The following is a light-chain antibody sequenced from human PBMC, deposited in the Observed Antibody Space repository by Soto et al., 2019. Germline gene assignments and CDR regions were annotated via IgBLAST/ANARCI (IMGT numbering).Light chain of an antibody. CDR1: QSVTSSY. V-gene: IGKV3-20*01. J-gene: IGKJ2*01. CDR2: GAS. Sequence: ENVLTQSPGTLSLSPGERATLSCRASQSVTSSYLACYQQKPGQAPRLLIYGASSRATGIPDRFSGSGSGTDFTLTISRLEPEDFAVYYSQQYGFSPGTFGQGTKLEIK. CDR3: QQYGFSPGT.